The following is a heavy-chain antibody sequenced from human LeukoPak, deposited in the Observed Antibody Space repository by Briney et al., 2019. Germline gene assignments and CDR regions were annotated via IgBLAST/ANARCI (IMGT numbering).Heavy chain of an antibody. CDR1: GYSISSGYY. V-gene: IGHV4-38-2*01. CDR2: IYHSGST. D-gene: IGHD3-22*01. Sequence: PSETLSLTCAVPGYSISSGYYWGWIRQPPGKGLEWIGSIYHSGSTYYNPSLKSRVTISVDTSKNQFSLKLSSVTAADTAVYYCARQGLYYYDSSGTTDAFDIWGQGTMVTVSS. CDR3: ARQGLYYYDSSGTTDAFDI. J-gene: IGHJ3*02.